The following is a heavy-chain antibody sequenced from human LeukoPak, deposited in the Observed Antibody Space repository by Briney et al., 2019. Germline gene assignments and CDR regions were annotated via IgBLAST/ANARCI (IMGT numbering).Heavy chain of an antibody. V-gene: IGHV3-23*01. CDR2: ISDSGGST. D-gene: IGHD3-22*01. CDR1: GFTFSSYA. CDR3: AKSGWYECSGPLYYFDY. Sequence: GGSLRLSCAASGFTFSSYAMSWVRQAPGKGLEWVSGISDSGGSTYYADSVKGRFSISRDNSKNTLFLQMNSLRAEDTAVYSCAKSGWYECSGPLYYFDYWGQGTLVTVSS. J-gene: IGHJ4*02.